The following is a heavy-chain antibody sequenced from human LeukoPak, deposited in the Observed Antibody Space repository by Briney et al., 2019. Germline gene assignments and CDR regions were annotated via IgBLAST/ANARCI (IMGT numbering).Heavy chain of an antibody. J-gene: IGHJ4*02. V-gene: IGHV1-8*01. CDR3: GRDGRSGYYSSHVPAYIDY. Sequence: AASVNVSCKPSGYTFTSYDINCVRQTPGQGLEWMGWMNPNRGNTGYAQKFQGRVTMTWNTSISTAHMELSSLRSEDRAVYYCGRDGRSGYYSSHVPAYIDYWGQGTLVSVSS. CDR1: GYTFTSYD. D-gene: IGHD3-22*01. CDR2: MNPNRGNT.